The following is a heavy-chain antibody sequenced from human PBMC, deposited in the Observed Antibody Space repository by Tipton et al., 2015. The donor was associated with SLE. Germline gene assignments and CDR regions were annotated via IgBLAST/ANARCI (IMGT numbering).Heavy chain of an antibody. V-gene: IGHV4-59*13. CDR2: IYHSGSA. Sequence: TLSLTCTVSGGSISRYYWSWIRQPPGKGLEWIAYIYHSGSAAYNPSLASRVTISVDTSKNQFSLKLHSVTAADTAVYYCARAFRDGSSYPTPRSDHWGQGNLVPFAS. D-gene: IGHD5-24*01. CDR3: ARAFRDGSSYPTPRSDH. J-gene: IGHJ4*02. CDR1: GGSISRYY.